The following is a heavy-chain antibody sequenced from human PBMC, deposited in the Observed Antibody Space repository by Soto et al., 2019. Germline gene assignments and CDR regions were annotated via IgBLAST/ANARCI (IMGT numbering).Heavy chain of an antibody. Sequence: TGGSLRLSCAASGFTFSSYGMHWVRQAPGKGLEWVAVIWYDGSNKYYADSVKGRFTISRDNSKNTLYLQMNSLRAEDTAVYYCARDLHVGATSFDYWGQGTLVTVSS. CDR3: ARDLHVGATSFDY. CDR2: IWYDGSNK. V-gene: IGHV3-33*01. J-gene: IGHJ4*02. CDR1: GFTFSSYG. D-gene: IGHD1-26*01.